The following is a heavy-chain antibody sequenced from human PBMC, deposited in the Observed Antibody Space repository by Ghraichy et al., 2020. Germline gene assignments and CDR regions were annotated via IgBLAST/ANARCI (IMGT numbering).Heavy chain of an antibody. CDR1: GFTVSTNY. J-gene: IGHJ4*02. V-gene: IGHV3-66*01. Sequence: GESLRLSCAASGFTVSTNYMSWVRQAPGKGLEWVSVIYGGGNTYYADSVKGRFTISRDNSKNTLYLQMNSVRAEDMAVYYCARGPIDYWGQGTLVTVSS. CDR2: IYGGGNT. CDR3: ARGPIDY.